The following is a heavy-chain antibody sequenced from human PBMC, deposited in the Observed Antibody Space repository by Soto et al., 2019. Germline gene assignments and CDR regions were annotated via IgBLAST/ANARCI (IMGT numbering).Heavy chain of an antibody. CDR1: GFTFSSYA. D-gene: IGHD2-15*01. V-gene: IGHV3-30-3*01. Sequence: GGSLRLSCAASGFTFSSYAMHWVRQAPGKGLEWVAVISYDGSNKYYADSVKGRFTISRDNSKNTLYLQMNSLRAEDTAVYYCARKKDESHDGRDFYDYWGQGTLVTVSS. CDR2: ISYDGSNK. CDR3: ARKKDESHDGRDFYDY. J-gene: IGHJ4*02.